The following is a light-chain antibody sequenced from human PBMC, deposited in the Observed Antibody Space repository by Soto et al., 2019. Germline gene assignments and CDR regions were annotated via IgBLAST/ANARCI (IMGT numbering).Light chain of an antibody. CDR3: QQANSFPLT. J-gene: IGKJ4*02. Sequence: DIQMTQSPSSVYASVGDRVTITCRASQSISSWLGWYQQKPGKAPKLLISAASSLQSGVPSRFSGSGSGTDFPLTISSLQPEDFATYYCQQANSFPLTFGGGTKVEIK. V-gene: IGKV1-12*01. CDR1: QSISSW. CDR2: AAS.